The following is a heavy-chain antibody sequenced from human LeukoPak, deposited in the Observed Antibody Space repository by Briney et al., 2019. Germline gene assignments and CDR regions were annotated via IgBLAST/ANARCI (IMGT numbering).Heavy chain of an antibody. J-gene: IGHJ5*02. CDR1: GGSFSGYY. CDR3: VRVYRIAVSIRWFDP. D-gene: IGHD6-19*01. Sequence: SETLSLTCAVYGGSFSGYYWSWIRQPPGKGLEWIGEINHSGSTNYNPSLKSRVTISVDTSKNQFSLKLSSVTAADTAVYYCVRVYRIAVSIRWFDPWGQGTLVTVSS. CDR2: INHSGST. V-gene: IGHV4-34*01.